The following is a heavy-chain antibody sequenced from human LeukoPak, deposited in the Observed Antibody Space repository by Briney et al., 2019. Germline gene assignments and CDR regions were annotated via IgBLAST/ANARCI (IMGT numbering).Heavy chain of an antibody. V-gene: IGHV3-23*01. CDR3: AKGTRYSSSSGTFDY. Sequence: PGGSLRLSCAASGFTFGSYAMSWVRQAPGKGLEWVSGISGSGGSAYYADSVKGRFTISRDNSKNTLYLQMNSLRAEDTAVYYCAKGTRYSSSSGTFDYWGQGTLVTVSS. D-gene: IGHD6-6*01. CDR1: GFTFGSYA. J-gene: IGHJ4*02. CDR2: ISGSGGSA.